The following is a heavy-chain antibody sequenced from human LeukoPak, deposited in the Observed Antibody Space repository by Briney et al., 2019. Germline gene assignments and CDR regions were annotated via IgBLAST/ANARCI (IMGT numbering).Heavy chain of an antibody. V-gene: IGHV5-51*01. CDR2: IYPGDSDT. Sequence: AESLKISCKGSGYSFPIYWISWVRQMPERGLEMMGIIYPGDSDTRYSPSLHGQVTISADKSSTTAYLQWNSLKASDTAIYYCARQTGYFDLWGRGTLVTVSS. J-gene: IGHJ2*01. CDR1: GYSFPIYW. CDR3: ARQTGYFDL.